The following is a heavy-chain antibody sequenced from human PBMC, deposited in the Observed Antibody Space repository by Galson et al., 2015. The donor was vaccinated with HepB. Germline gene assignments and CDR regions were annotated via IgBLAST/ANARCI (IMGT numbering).Heavy chain of an antibody. J-gene: IGHJ3*02. CDR2: ISYDGSNK. V-gene: IGHV3-30*09. D-gene: IGHD4-17*01. Sequence: SLRLSCAASGFTFSSYAMHWVRQAPGKGLEWVAVISYDGSNKYYADSVKGRFAISRDNSKNTLYLQMNSLRAEDTAVYYCSRVHRTVTTDYTFDIWGQGTMVTVSS. CDR3: SRVHRTVTTDYTFDI. CDR1: GFTFSSYA.